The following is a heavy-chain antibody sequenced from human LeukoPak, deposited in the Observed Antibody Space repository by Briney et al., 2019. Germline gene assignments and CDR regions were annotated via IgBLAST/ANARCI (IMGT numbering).Heavy chain of an antibody. D-gene: IGHD4-17*01. CDR3: ARGLYDYGDYYDY. V-gene: IGHV4-59*01. J-gene: IGHJ4*02. Sequence: SETLSLTCTVSGGSISSYYWSWIRQSPGKGLEWIGYIYYSGSTNYNPSLKSRVTISVDTSKNQFSLKLSSVTAADTAVYYCARGLYDYGDYYDYWGQGTLVTVSS. CDR2: IYYSGST. CDR1: GGSISSYY.